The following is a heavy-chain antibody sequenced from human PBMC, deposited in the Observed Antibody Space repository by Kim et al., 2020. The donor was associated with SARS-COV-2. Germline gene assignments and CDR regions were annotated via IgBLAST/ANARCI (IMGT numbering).Heavy chain of an antibody. V-gene: IGHV3-30*04. CDR1: GFTFSSYA. J-gene: IGHJ4*02. CDR3: ARGGLMDSYRYYDSSGSSFDY. Sequence: LSLTCAASGFTFSSYAMHWVRQAPGKGLEWVAVISYDGSNKYYVDSVKGRFTISRDNSKNTLYLQMNSLRAEDTAVYYCARGGLMDSYRYYDSSGSSFDYWGQGTLVTVSS. CDR2: ISYDGSNK. D-gene: IGHD3-22*01.